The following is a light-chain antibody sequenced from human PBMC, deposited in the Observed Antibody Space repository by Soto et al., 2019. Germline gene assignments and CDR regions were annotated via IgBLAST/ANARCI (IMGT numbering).Light chain of an antibody. V-gene: IGKV1-39*01. CDR1: QDIAIY. Sequence: IQLTQSPSSLSASVGDRVTITCRASQDIAIYLAWYQQKPGEAPKLLIYAASTLYGGVPSRFSGSGSGTDFALTISNLQLEDFASYYCQQTYRTPLTFGGGTKVEIK. J-gene: IGKJ4*01. CDR3: QQTYRTPLT. CDR2: AAS.